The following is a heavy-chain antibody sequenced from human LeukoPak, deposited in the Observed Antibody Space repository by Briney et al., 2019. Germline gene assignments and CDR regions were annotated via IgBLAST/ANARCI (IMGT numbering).Heavy chain of an antibody. J-gene: IGHJ4*02. CDR3: ASGYSPFFVDY. CDR1: GGTFSSYA. D-gene: IGHD3-22*01. Sequence: SVKVSCKASGGTFSSYAISWVRQAPGQGLEWMGGIVPIFGTANYAQKFQGRVTITADESTSTAYMELSSLRSEDTAVYYCASGYSPFFVDYWGQGTLVTVSS. CDR2: IVPIFGTA. V-gene: IGHV1-69*01.